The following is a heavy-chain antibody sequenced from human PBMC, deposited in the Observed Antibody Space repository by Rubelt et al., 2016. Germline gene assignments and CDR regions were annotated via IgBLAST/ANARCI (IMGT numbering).Heavy chain of an antibody. Sequence: EVQLVESGGGLVQPGGSLRLSCAASGFTFSSYEMNWVRQAPGKGLEWVSYISSSGSTIYYADSVKGRFTISRDNAKNALYLQMNSLRAEDTAVYYCARAGRYDSSAFDIWGQGTMVTVSS. CDR1: GFTFSSYE. CDR3: ARAGRYDSSAFDI. CDR2: ISSSGSTI. J-gene: IGHJ3*02. V-gene: IGHV3-48*03. D-gene: IGHD3-22*01.